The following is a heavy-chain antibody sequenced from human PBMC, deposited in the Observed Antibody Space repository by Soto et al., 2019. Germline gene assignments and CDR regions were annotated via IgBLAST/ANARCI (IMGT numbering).Heavy chain of an antibody. Sequence: QITLKESGPTLVKPTQTLTLTCTFSGFSLSTTAEGVGWIRQPPGKALEWLALIYWDDDERYRPSLKSRLTITKDTSKNQLVLTMTNVDPVDTATYYCAHGSCSSADCYPNPYLDYWGQGILVTVSS. CDR2: IYWDDDE. D-gene: IGHD2-2*01. J-gene: IGHJ4*02. V-gene: IGHV2-5*02. CDR1: GFSLSTTAEG. CDR3: AHGSCSSADCYPNPYLDY.